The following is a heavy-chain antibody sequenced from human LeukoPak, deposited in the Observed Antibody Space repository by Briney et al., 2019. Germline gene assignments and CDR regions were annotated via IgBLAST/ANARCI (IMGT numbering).Heavy chain of an antibody. CDR3: ARGYCSGGSCRGNFDY. D-gene: IGHD2-15*01. CDR2: ISSSDNTI. Sequence: HPGGSLRLSCAASGFTFSTYSMNWVRQASGKGLEWVSYISSSDNTIYYADSVKGRLTISRDNAKNSLYLQMNSLRGEDTAVYYCARGYCSGGSCRGNFDYWGQGTLVTVSS. CDR1: GFTFSTYS. J-gene: IGHJ4*02. V-gene: IGHV3-48*01.